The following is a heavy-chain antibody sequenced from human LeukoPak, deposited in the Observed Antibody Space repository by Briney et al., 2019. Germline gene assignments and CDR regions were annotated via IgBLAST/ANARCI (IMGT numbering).Heavy chain of an antibody. J-gene: IGHJ4*02. CDR2: IYYSGST. CDR3: ARARSYDILTGYYQNFDY. D-gene: IGHD3-9*01. V-gene: IGHV4-39*01. Sequence: SETLSLTCTVSGGSISSSSYYWGWIRQPPGKGLEWIGSIYYSGSTYYNPSLKSRVTISVDTSKNQFSLKLSSVTAADTAVYYCARARSYDILTGYYQNFDYWGQGTLVTVSS. CDR1: GGSISSSSYY.